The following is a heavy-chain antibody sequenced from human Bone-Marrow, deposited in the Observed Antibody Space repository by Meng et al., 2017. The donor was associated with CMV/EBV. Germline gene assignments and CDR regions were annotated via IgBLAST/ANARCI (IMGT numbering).Heavy chain of an antibody. Sequence: RQAPGKGLEWVSYISSSGSTIYYADSVKGRFTISRDNAKNSLYLQMNSLRAEDTAVYYCAREVAYINYYYGMDVWGQGTTVTVSS. V-gene: IGHV3-48*03. CDR2: ISSSGSTI. CDR3: AREVAYINYYYGMDV. J-gene: IGHJ6*02. D-gene: IGHD2-21*01.